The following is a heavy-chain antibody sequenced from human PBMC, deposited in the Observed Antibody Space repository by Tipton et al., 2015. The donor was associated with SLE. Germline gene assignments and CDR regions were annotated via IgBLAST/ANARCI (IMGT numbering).Heavy chain of an antibody. CDR3: ARETTGDTYYYYGMDV. D-gene: IGHD7-27*01. Sequence: PSLTCTVSGGSISSYYWSWIRQPPGKGLEWIGYIYYSGSTNYNPSLKSRVTISVDTSKNQFSLNLSSVTAADAAVYYWARETTGDTYYYYGMDVWGQGTTVTVSS. CDR2: IYYSGST. J-gene: IGHJ6*02. CDR1: GGSISSYY. V-gene: IGHV4-59*01.